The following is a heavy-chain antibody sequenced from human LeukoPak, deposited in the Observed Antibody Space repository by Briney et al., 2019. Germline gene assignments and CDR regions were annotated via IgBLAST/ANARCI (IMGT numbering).Heavy chain of an antibody. Sequence: GGSLRLSCAASGFTFSGHWMSWLRQAPGKGLECVAHISEDGSEKSYVDSLKGRFTISRDNANSLLYLEMNSPKDEDTAVYYCAKLSGPAAADHWGQGTLITVSS. CDR1: GFTFSGHW. CDR2: ISEDGSEK. V-gene: IGHV3-7*01. J-gene: IGHJ4*02. D-gene: IGHD2-2*01. CDR3: AKLSGPAAADH.